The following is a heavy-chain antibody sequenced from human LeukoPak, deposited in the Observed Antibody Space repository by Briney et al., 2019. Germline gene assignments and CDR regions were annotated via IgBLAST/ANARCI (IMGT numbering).Heavy chain of an antibody. Sequence: SETLSLTCAVYGGSFSGYYWSWIRQPPGKGLEWIGKINHSGSTNYNPSLKSRVTISVDTSKNQFSLKLSSVTAADTAVYYCARGLSSITIFGVVITRDRLFDYWGQGTLVTVSS. J-gene: IGHJ4*02. CDR2: INHSGST. CDR1: GGSFSGYY. V-gene: IGHV4-34*01. CDR3: ARGLSSITIFGVVITRDRLFDY. D-gene: IGHD3-3*01.